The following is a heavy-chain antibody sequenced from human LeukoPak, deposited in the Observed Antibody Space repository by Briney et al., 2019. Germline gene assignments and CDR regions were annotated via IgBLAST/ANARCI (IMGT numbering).Heavy chain of an antibody. CDR1: GGSISSGGYY. V-gene: IGHV4-31*03. CDR2: IYYSGST. D-gene: IGHD4-11*01. CDR3: ARGVLYSNYFDY. J-gene: IGHJ4*02. Sequence: SETLSLTCTVSGGSISSGGYYWSWIRQHPGKGLEWIGYIYYSGSTYYNPSLKSRVTISVDTSKNQFSLKLSSVTAADTAVYYCARGVLYSNYFDYWGQGTLVTVSS.